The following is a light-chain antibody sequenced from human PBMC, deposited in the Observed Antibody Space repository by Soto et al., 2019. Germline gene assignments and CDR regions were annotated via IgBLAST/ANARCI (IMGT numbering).Light chain of an antibody. V-gene: IGKV1-39*01. J-gene: IGKJ4*01. CDR2: GIS. CDR3: QQGYTSPLS. CDR1: QGISRF. Sequence: DIQMTQSPSSLSASVGDRVTITCRASQGISRFLNWYQQKPGKAPKLLIHGISNLQSGVPSRFSGSGAGTEFTLTISSLQPEDFATYYCQQGYTSPLSFGGGTNLEI.